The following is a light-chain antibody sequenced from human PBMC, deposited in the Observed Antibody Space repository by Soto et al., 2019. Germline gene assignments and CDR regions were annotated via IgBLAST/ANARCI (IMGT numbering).Light chain of an antibody. J-gene: IGKJ3*01. CDR1: QSISSY. CDR2: AAS. CDR3: QQSYSTPFT. V-gene: IGKV1-39*01. Sequence: DIQMTQSPSSLSASVGDRVTITCRASQSISSYLNWYKQKPGKAPKLLIYAASILQSGVPSRFSGSGSGTDFTLTISSLQPEDFATYYCQQSYSTPFTFGPGTKVDIK.